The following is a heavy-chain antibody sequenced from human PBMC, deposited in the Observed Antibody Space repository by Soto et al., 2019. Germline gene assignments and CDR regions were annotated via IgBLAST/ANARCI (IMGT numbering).Heavy chain of an antibody. Sequence: QVQLVQYGAEEKKPGASVKVSCKASGYTFSRYAMHWVRQAPGQRLAWMGWINAGNGNRKYSQKFQGRVTITRDTSASTAYMALSSLRSEDTAVYYCARDGGPMDGWGQGTTVTVSS. CDR3: ARDGGPMDG. CDR2: INAGNGNR. D-gene: IGHD3-16*01. CDR1: GYTFSRYA. V-gene: IGHV1-3*05. J-gene: IGHJ6*02.